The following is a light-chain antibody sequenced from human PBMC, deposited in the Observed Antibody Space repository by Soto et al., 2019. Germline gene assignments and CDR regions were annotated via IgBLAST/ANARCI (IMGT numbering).Light chain of an antibody. CDR1: NIGSKS. V-gene: IGLV3-21*02. CDR2: DDS. CDR3: QVWDGSSDHVV. J-gene: IGLJ2*01. Sequence: SYELTQPPSVSVAPGQTARITCGGNNIGSKSVHWYQQKPGQAPVLVVYDDSHRPSGIPERFSGSNSEKTATLTIRRVEAGDEADYYCQVWDGSSDHVVFGGGTKLTVL.